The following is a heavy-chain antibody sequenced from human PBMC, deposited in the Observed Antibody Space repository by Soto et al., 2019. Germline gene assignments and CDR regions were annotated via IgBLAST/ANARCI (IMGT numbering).Heavy chain of an antibody. CDR2: IYYSGST. CDR1: GDSVTRSRYY. V-gene: IGHV4-39*02. Sequence: SETLSLTCTVSGDSVTRSRYYWGWIRQPPGKGLEWIGSIYYSGSTYYNPSLKSRITISIDTSKNQFSLNMNSMTAADTAVYYCATEGGVVDANWFGPWGQGTLVTLSS. D-gene: IGHD3-22*01. CDR3: ATEGGVVDANWFGP. J-gene: IGHJ5*02.